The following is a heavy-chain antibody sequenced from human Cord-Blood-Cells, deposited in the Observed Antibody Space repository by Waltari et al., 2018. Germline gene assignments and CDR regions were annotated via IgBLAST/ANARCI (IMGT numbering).Heavy chain of an antibody. Sequence: QVQLQQWGAGLLKPSETLSLTCAVYGGSFSGYYWSWIRQPPGEGLEWIGEIHHSGSTNSNPALKRRVTISVDTSKNQFSLKLSYVTAADTVGYYCARGVGSTNFDYWGQGTLVTVSS. D-gene: IGHD1-26*01. CDR2: IHHSGST. CDR3: ARGVGSTNFDY. J-gene: IGHJ4*02. CDR1: GGSFSGYY. V-gene: IGHV4-34*01.